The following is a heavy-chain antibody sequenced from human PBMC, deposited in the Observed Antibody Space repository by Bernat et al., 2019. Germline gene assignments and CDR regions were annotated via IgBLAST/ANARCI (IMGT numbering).Heavy chain of an antibody. D-gene: IGHD3-10*01. CDR2: INPNSGGT. J-gene: IGHJ4*02. V-gene: IGHV1-2*04. CDR1: GYTFTGYY. Sequence: QVQLVQSGAEVKKPGASVKVSCKASGYTFTGYYMHWVRQAPGQGLEWMGWINPNSGGTNYAQKFEGWVTMTRDTSISTAYMELSRLRSGDTAVYYCARDKGFGEFSRGATFDYWGQGTLVTVSS. CDR3: ARDKGFGEFSRGATFDY.